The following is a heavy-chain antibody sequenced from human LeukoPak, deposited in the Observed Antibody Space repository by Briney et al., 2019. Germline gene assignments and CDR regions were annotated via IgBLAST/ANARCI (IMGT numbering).Heavy chain of an antibody. CDR1: GFTFSSYS. CDR3: ARGDYGDPGFRY. V-gene: IGHV3-21*01. J-gene: IGHJ4*02. Sequence: GGSLRLSCVASGFTFSSYSMNWVRQAPGKGLEWVSSISSSSSYIYYADSVKGRFTISRDNAKNSLYLQMNSLRAEDTAVYYCARGDYGDPGFRYWGQGTLVTVSS. CDR2: ISSSSSYI. D-gene: IGHD4-17*01.